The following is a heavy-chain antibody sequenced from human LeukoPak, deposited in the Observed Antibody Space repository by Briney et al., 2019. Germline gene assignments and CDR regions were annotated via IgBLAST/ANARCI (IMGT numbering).Heavy chain of an antibody. Sequence: SGTLSLTCAVSGGSISSSKWWSWVRQSPGKGLEWIGEINHSGSTNYNPSLKSRVTISVDTSKNQFSLKLSSVTAADTAVYYCARGLSAIVYWGQGTLVTVSS. CDR1: GGSISSSKW. D-gene: IGHD2-15*01. V-gene: IGHV4-4*02. CDR3: ARGLSAIVY. J-gene: IGHJ4*02. CDR2: INHSGST.